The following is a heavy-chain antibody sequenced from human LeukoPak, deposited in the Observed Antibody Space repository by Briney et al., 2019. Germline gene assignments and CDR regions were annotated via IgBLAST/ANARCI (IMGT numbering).Heavy chain of an antibody. Sequence: SETLSLTCTVSYGSVNSDSYYWNWIRRPPGKGLEWIGYISYSGSTNYNPSLKSRVTISVDTSKNHFSLRLTSVTAADTAVYYCARDGSLWSQGTLVTVSS. CDR3: ARDGSL. CDR2: ISYSGST. CDR1: YGSVNSDSYY. V-gene: IGHV4-61*03. J-gene: IGHJ4*02. D-gene: IGHD1-1*01.